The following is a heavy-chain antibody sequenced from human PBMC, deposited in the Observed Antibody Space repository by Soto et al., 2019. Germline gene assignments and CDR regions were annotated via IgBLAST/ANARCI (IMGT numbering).Heavy chain of an antibody. CDR2: IDPSDSYT. D-gene: IGHD2-2*01. Sequence: ESLKISCKGSGYSFTSYWISWVRQMPGKGLEWRGRIDPSDSYTNYSPSFQGHVTISADKSISTAYLQWSSLKASDTAMYYCARLPGEVVPAATDYYYYGMAVWGQGTNVNVSS. CDR1: GYSFTSYW. V-gene: IGHV5-10-1*01. J-gene: IGHJ6*02. CDR3: ARLPGEVVPAATDYYYYGMAV.